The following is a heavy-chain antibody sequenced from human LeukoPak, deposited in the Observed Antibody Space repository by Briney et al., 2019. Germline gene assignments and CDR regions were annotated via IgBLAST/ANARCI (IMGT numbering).Heavy chain of an antibody. CDR3: ARERRATMVRGAKNWFDP. D-gene: IGHD3-10*01. CDR2: INPNSGGT. J-gene: IGHJ5*02. V-gene: IGHV1-2*02. CDR1: GYTFTGYY. Sequence: ASVKVSCKASGYTFTGYYMHWVRQAPGQGLEWMGWINPNSGGTNYAQEFQGRVTMTRDTSISTAYMELSRLRSDDTAVYYCARERRATMVRGAKNWFDPWGQGTLVTVSS.